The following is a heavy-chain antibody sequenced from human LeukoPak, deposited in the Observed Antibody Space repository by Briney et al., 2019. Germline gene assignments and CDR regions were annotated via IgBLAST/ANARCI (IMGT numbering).Heavy chain of an antibody. CDR2: ISGSGGST. J-gene: IGHJ4*02. Sequence: GGSLRLSCAASGFTFSSYAMSWVRQAPGKGLEWVSAISGSGGSTYYADSVKGRFTISRDNSKNTLYLQMNSPRAEDTAVYYCAALPDDLNCSGGSCYNWGQGTLVTVSS. CDR3: AALPDDLNCSGGSCYN. V-gene: IGHV3-23*01. CDR1: GFTFSSYA. D-gene: IGHD2-15*01.